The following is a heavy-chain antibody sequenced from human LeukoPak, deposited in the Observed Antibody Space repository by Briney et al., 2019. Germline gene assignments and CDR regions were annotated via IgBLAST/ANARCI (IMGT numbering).Heavy chain of an antibody. D-gene: IGHD4-23*01. CDR3: ARDRGRTVVTPGPFSSDY. Sequence: GASVKVSCKASGYTFTSYGISWVRQAPGQGREWMGWISAYNGNTNYAQKLQGRVTMTTDTSTSTVYMELRSLRSDDTAVYYCARDRGRTVVTPGPFSSDYWGQGTLVTVSS. J-gene: IGHJ4*02. CDR2: ISAYNGNT. V-gene: IGHV1-18*01. CDR1: GYTFTSYG.